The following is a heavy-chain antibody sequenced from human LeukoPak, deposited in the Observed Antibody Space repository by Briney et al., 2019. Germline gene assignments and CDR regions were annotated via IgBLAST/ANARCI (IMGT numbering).Heavy chain of an antibody. D-gene: IGHD1-26*01. CDR3: ARRRELLTGIDY. CDR2: IYTSGSA. V-gene: IGHV4-61*02. CDR1: GDSISSGSYY. Sequence: SGTLSLTCTVSGDSISSGSYYWSWIRQPAGKGLEWIGRIYTSGSANYNPSLKSRVTISVDTSKNQFSLKLSSVTAADTAVYYCARRRELLTGIDYWGQGTLVTVSS. J-gene: IGHJ4*02.